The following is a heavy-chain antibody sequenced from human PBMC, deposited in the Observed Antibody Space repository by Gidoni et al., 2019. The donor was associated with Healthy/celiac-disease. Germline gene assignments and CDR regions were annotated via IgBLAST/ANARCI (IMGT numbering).Heavy chain of an antibody. CDR2: INHSGST. V-gene: IGHV4-34*01. Sequence: QVQLQQWGAGLFKPSETLSLTCAVYGGSFSGYYWSWIRQPPGKGLEWIGEINHSGSTNYNPSLKSRVTISVDTSKNQFSLKLSSVTAADTAVYYCARGDPVVPAASRGYGMDVWGQGTTVTVSS. J-gene: IGHJ6*02. CDR1: GGSFSGYY. CDR3: ARGDPVVPAASRGYGMDV. D-gene: IGHD2-2*01.